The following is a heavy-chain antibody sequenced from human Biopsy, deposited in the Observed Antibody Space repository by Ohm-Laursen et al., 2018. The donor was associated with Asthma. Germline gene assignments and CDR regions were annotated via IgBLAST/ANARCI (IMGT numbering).Heavy chain of an antibody. J-gene: IGHJ6*02. V-gene: IGHV1-18*01. Sequence: ASVKVSCKTSGYTFTSAGITWVRQAPGQGLEWMGWISVYNGNTKVAQKLQDRDTMITDTSTSTAYMELRSLRSDDTAVYFCARAVDYSHYYGIDVWGQGTTVTFS. CDR2: ISVYNGNT. CDR1: GYTFTSAG. CDR3: ARAVDYSHYYGIDV. D-gene: IGHD3-10*01.